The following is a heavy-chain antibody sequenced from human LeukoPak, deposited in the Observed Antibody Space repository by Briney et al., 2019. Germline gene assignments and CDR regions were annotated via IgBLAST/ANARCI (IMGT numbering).Heavy chain of an antibody. V-gene: IGHV3-33*06. Sequence: GGSLRLSCAASGFTFSSYGMHWVRQAPGKGLEWVAVIWYDGSNKYYADSVKGRFTISRDNSKNTLYLQMNSLRAEDTAVYYCAKDQGRRGLSPVLDAFDIWGQGTMVTVSS. CDR1: GFTFSSYG. CDR3: AKDQGRRGLSPVLDAFDI. D-gene: IGHD3-16*02. CDR2: IWYDGSNK. J-gene: IGHJ3*02.